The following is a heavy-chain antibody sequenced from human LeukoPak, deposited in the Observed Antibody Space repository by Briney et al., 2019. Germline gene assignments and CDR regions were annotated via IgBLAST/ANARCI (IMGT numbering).Heavy chain of an antibody. V-gene: IGHV4-59*01. J-gene: IGHJ5*02. CDR1: GDSISHYY. D-gene: IGHD3-22*01. CDR3: AREGMIGHHNWFDP. Sequence: SETLPLTCTVSGDSISHYYFSWIRQPPGKGLEWIGYIYYSGNTNYNPSLKSRITMSVDTSKNQISLRLRSVTAADTAVYYCAREGMIGHHNWFDPWGQGTLVSVSS. CDR2: IYYSGNT.